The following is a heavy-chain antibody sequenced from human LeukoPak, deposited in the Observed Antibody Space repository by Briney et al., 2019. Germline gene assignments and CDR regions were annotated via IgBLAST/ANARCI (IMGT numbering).Heavy chain of an antibody. Sequence: SETLSLTCTVPGGSISSSSYYWGWIRQPPGKGLERIGSIYYSGSTYYNPSLKSRVTISVDTSKNQFSLKLSSVTAADTAVYYCARDYGDYAYYFDYWGQGTLVTVSS. J-gene: IGHJ4*02. CDR3: ARDYGDYAYYFDY. CDR2: IYYSGST. V-gene: IGHV4-39*01. CDR1: GGSISSSSYY. D-gene: IGHD4-17*01.